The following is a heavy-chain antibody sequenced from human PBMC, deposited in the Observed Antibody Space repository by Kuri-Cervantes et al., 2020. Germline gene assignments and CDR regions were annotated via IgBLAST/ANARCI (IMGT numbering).Heavy chain of an antibody. Sequence: GSLRLSCTVSGGSISSSSYYWGWIRQPPGKGLEWIGSIYYSGSTYYNPSLKSRITLSVDTSKNQFSLKLSAVTAADTAVYYCATAVPFGYWGQGTPVTVSS. CDR3: ATAVPFGY. CDR1: GGSISSSSYY. J-gene: IGHJ4*02. CDR2: IYYSGST. V-gene: IGHV4-39*07.